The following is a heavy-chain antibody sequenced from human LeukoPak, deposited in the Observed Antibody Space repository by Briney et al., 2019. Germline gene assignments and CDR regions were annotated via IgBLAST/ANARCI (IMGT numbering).Heavy chain of an antibody. J-gene: IGHJ4*02. Sequence: GGSLRLSCAASGFTFSDYYMSWIRQAPGKGLEWVSYISTTSSHTNYADSVKGRFTISRDNAKNSLYLQMNSLRAEDTAVYYCARGYSDSEGYWGQGTLVTVSS. CDR2: ISTTSSHT. CDR3: ARGYSDSEGY. D-gene: IGHD4-11*01. CDR1: GFTFSDYY. V-gene: IGHV3-11*03.